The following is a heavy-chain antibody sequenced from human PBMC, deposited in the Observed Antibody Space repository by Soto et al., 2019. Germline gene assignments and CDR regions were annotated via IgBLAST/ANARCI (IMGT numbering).Heavy chain of an antibody. Sequence: ASVKVASNGSGHALTGYYMHCVLQAPGQGLEWXGWINPDSCGKNYAQKFQRWVTMTRDTSISTAYMELSSLRSDDKAVYYCARDGGSSSWYGMDVWGQGTTVTVSS. CDR1: GHALTGYY. CDR2: INPDSCGK. V-gene: IGHV1-2*04. CDR3: ARDGGSSSWYGMDV. J-gene: IGHJ6*02. D-gene: IGHD6-13*01.